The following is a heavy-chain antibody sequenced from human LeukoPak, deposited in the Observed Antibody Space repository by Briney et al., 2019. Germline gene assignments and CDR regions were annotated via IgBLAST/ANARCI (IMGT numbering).Heavy chain of an antibody. CDR3: ASRPAIVVVPARFDP. D-gene: IGHD2-2*01. CDR1: GGSISSSSYY. J-gene: IGHJ5*02. CDR2: IYYSGST. V-gene: IGHV4-39*01. Sequence: PSETLSLTCTVSGGSISSSSYYWGWIRQPPGKGLEWIGSIYYSGSTYYNPSLKSRVTISVDTSKNQFSLKLSPVTAADTAVYYCASRPAIVVVPARFDPWGQGTLVTVSS.